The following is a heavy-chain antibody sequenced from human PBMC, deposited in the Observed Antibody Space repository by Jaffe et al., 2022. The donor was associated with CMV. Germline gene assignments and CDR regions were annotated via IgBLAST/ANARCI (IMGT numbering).Heavy chain of an antibody. V-gene: IGHV3-49*04. CDR2: IRSKAYGGTA. J-gene: IGHJ4*02. CDR3: TINDFWSDYHIINTFDY. D-gene: IGHD3-3*01. Sequence: EVQLVESGGGLVQPGRSLRLSCRASGYTFGDYVVSWVRQAPGKGLEWVGFIRSKAYGGTAEYAASVKGRFSISREDSKSTAYLQINSLKTEDTAVYYCTINDFWSDYHIINTFDYWGQGTLVTVSS. CDR1: GYTFGDYV.